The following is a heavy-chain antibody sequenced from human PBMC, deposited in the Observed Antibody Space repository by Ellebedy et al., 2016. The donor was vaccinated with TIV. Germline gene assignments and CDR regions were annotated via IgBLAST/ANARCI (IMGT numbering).Heavy chain of an antibody. CDR3: TTVYRYNYDSV. CDR1: GFTFSNAW. D-gene: IGHD5-18*01. J-gene: IGHJ4*02. Sequence: PGGSLRLSCAASGFTFSNAWMNWVRQAPGKGLEWVGRIKSKTDGGAADYAAPVKGRFTISRDDSKNTLYLQMNSLKTEDAAVYFCTTVYRYNYDSVWGQGTLVTVSS. CDR2: IKSKTDGGAA. V-gene: IGHV3-15*01.